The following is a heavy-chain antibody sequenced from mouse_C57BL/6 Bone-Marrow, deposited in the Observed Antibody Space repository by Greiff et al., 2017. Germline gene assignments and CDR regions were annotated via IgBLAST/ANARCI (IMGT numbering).Heavy chain of an antibody. V-gene: IGHV1-7*01. J-gene: IGHJ4*01. Sequence: QVQLQQSGAELAKPGASVKLSCKASGYTFTRYWMHWVKQRPGQGLEWIGYINPSSGYTKYNQKFKDKATLTADKSSSTAYMQLSSLTYEDSAVYYCAGGLGRVYYAMDYWGQGTSVTVSS. CDR2: INPSSGYT. CDR3: AGGLGRVYYAMDY. CDR1: GYTFTRYW. D-gene: IGHD4-1*01.